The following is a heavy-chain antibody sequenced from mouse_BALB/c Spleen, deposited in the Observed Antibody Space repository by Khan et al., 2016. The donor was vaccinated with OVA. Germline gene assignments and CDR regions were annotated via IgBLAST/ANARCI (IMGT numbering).Heavy chain of an antibody. V-gene: IGHV1-9*01. CDR1: GYTFSSYW. CDR3: ARRPTYPFDL. Sequence: QVQLQQSGTELMKPGASVKISCKATGYTFSSYWIEWVKQRPGHGLEWIGEILPGSDSTNYNEKFKGKATFTADASSNTAYMQLSSLTSEDSAVYYDARRPTYPFDLWGQGTTLTVSA. D-gene: IGHD2-10*01. CDR2: ILPGSDST. J-gene: IGHJ2*01.